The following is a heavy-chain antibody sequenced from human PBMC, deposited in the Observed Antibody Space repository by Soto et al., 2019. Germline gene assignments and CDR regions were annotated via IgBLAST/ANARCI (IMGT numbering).Heavy chain of an antibody. CDR3: ARRQTYYDPFDS. V-gene: IGHV4-59*08. CDR2: MHYSGST. CDR1: GGSIKSHY. Sequence: SETLSLTCTVSGGSIKSHYWSWIRQPPGKGLEWIGYMHYSGSTNTNPSLESRVAMSVDTSKNQFSLKLTSVTAADTAVYYCARRQTYYDPFDSWGQGTLVTVSS. J-gene: IGHJ5*01. D-gene: IGHD3-3*01.